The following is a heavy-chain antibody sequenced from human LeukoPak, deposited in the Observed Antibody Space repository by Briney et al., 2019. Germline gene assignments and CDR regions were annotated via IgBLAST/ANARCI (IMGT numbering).Heavy chain of an antibody. Sequence: GGSLRLSCVASGFTFTNYGMSWVRQAPGRGLEWVSAITGSGGSTYYADSVTGRFTISRDNSENTLYLQMNSLRAEDTALYYCAKTKGDYEYWSGYYKYYFDYWGQGTLVTVSS. CDR2: ITGSGGST. CDR3: AKTKGDYEYWSGYYKYYFDY. J-gene: IGHJ4*02. CDR1: GFTFTNYG. V-gene: IGHV3-23*01. D-gene: IGHD3-3*01.